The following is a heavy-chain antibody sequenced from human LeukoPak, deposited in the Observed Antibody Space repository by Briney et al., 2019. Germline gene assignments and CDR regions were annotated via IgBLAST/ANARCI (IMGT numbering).Heavy chain of an antibody. CDR2: IDSDGGSR. Sequence: GGSLRLSCAASGFTFSSYWMHWVRQAPGKGLVWVSRIDSDGGSRSYADSVKGRFTISRDNAKNTLYLQMNSLRAEDTAVYYCARVGYSYDRAFDYWGQGTLVTVSS. CDR1: GFTFSSYW. CDR3: ARVGYSYDRAFDY. V-gene: IGHV3-74*01. D-gene: IGHD5-18*01. J-gene: IGHJ4*02.